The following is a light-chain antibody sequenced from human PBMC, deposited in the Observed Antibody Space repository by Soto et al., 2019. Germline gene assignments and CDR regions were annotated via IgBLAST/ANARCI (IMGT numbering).Light chain of an antibody. Sequence: EIVMTQSPATLSVSPGERATLSCRASQSVSRNLAWYQQKPGQAPRLLIYGASTRATGLPARFSGSGSGTEFTLTISSLQSEDFAVYYCQQYNNWPLTFGQGTRLEMK. CDR1: QSVSRN. CDR2: GAS. CDR3: QQYNNWPLT. V-gene: IGKV3-15*01. J-gene: IGKJ5*01.